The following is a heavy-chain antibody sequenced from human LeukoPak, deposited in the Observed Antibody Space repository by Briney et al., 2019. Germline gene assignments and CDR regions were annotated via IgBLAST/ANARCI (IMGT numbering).Heavy chain of an antibody. J-gene: IGHJ6*02. V-gene: IGHV3-30-3*01. CDR2: ISYDGSNK. Sequence: GGSLRLSCAASGFTFSSYAMHWVRQAPGKGLEWVAVISYDGSNKYYADSVKGRFTISRDNSKNTLYLQMNSLRAEDTAVYYCASPSRGYCSSTSCYTLYYYGMDVWGQGTTVTVSS. CDR3: ASPSRGYCSSTSCYTLYYYGMDV. CDR1: GFTFSSYA. D-gene: IGHD2-2*02.